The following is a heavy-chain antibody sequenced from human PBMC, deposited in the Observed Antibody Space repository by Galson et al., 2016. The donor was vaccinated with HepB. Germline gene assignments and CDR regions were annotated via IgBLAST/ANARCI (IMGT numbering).Heavy chain of an antibody. Sequence: ETLFLTCAVSCASVSSSYWRSWVRQSPRKELEWIGHINNGGTTPYKSSLQSRVTIFVDSSKNQFALEITSVTAADTAVYYCARGFWEWILVRWFDPWGQGTLVTVSS. D-gene: IGHD3-3*01. CDR2: INNGGTT. J-gene: IGHJ5*02. V-gene: IGHV4-4*02. CDR1: CASVSSSYW. CDR3: ARGFWEWILVRWFDP.